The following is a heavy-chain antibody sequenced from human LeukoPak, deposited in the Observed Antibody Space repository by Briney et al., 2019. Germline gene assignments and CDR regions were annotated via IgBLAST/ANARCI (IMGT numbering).Heavy chain of an antibody. CDR2: ISRSSCYI. Sequence: NPGGSLRLSCTAPGFTFSSYSRKWVRQARGKGLEWVAYISRSSCYIYYADSVKGRITIARDNVKNSLYLQRNSLRAEDTAVYYCARATAVAGFDDWGQVTLVTVSS. J-gene: IGHJ4*02. V-gene: IGHV3-21*05. CDR3: ARATAVAGFDD. CDR1: GFTFSSYS. D-gene: IGHD6-19*01.